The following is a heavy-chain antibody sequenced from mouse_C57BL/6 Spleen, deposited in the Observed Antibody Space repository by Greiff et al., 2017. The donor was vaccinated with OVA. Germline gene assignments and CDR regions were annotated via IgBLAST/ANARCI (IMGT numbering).Heavy chain of an antibody. V-gene: IGHV1-53*01. J-gene: IGHJ2*01. CDR2: INPSNGGT. CDR1: GYTFTSYW. D-gene: IGHD2-4*01. CDR3: ARSSDYDGNFDY. Sequence: QVQLQQPGTELVKPGASVKLSCKASGYTFTSYWMHWVKPRPGQGLEWIGNINPSNGGTNSNEKFKSKATLTVDKSSSTAYMQLSSLTSEDSAVYYCARSSDYDGNFDYWGQGTTLTVSS.